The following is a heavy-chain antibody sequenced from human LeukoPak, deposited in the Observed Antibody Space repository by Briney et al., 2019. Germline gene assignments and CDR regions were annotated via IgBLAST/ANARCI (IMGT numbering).Heavy chain of an antibody. CDR3: AKDRKVGPNFASYFDY. Sequence: GGSLRLSCAASGFTFSSYAMSWVRQAPGKGLEWVSAISGSGGSTYYADSVKGRFTISRDNPKNTLYLQMNSLRAEDTAVYYCAKDRKVGPNFASYFDYWGQGTLVTVSS. CDR2: ISGSGGST. CDR1: GFTFSSYA. V-gene: IGHV3-23*01. D-gene: IGHD1-26*01. J-gene: IGHJ4*02.